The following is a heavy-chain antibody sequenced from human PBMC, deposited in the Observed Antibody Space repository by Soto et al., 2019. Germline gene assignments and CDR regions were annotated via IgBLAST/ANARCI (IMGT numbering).Heavy chain of an antibody. V-gene: IGHV1-3*01. CDR1: RYTFTSYS. CDR3: ARGYWDYYYYYYMDV. CDR2: INAGNGNT. J-gene: IGHJ6*03. D-gene: IGHD2-8*02. Sequence: GASVEVSCESCRYTFTSYSMHCARQDPGQRLEWMGWINAGNGNTKYSQKFQGRVTITRDTSASTAYMELSSLRSEDTAVYHCARGYWDYYYYYYMDVWGKGTTVTVSS.